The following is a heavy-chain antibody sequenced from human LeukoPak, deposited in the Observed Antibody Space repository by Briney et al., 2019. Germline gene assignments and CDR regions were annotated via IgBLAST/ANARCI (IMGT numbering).Heavy chain of an antibody. D-gene: IGHD2-21*02. J-gene: IGHJ4*02. CDR2: INPNSGDT. Sequence: GASVKVSCKASEYTFTAYYVHWVRQAPGQGLEWMGWINPNSGDTNFAQNFQGRVTMTRDTSISTVYMELSRLRSDDTAVYYCARLGHGDCGFDYWGQGTLVTVSS. CDR3: ARLGHGDCGFDY. V-gene: IGHV1-2*02. CDR1: EYTFTAYY.